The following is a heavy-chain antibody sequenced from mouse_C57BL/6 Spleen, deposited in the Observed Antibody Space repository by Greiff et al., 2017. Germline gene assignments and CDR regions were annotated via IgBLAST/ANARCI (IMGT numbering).Heavy chain of an antibody. D-gene: IGHD2-3*01. CDR2: IYPGDGDT. V-gene: IGHV1-82*01. CDR1: GYAFSSSW. CDR3: ARPRDGSQDD. J-gene: IGHJ2*01. Sequence: VQLQQSGPELVKPGASVKISCKASGYAFSSSWMNWVKQRPGKGLEWIGRIYPGDGDTNYNGKFKGKATLTADKSSSTACMQLSSLTSEDSAVYFWARPRDGSQDDWGQGTTLTVSS.